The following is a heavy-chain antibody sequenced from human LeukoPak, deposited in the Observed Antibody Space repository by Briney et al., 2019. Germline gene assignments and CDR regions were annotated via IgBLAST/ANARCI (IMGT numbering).Heavy chain of an antibody. CDR2: IYTSGST. D-gene: IGHD6-6*01. CDR1: GGSISGYY. V-gene: IGHV4-4*07. Sequence: PSETLSLTCTVSGGSISGYYWSWIRQPAGKGLEWIGRIYTSGSTNYNPSLKSRVTISVDTSKNQFSLKLSSVTAADTAVYYCARGAYSSSSGWFDPWGQGTLVTVSS. J-gene: IGHJ5*02. CDR3: ARGAYSSSSGWFDP.